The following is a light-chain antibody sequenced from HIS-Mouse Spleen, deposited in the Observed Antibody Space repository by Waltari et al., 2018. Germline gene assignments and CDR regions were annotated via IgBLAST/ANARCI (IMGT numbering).Light chain of an antibody. Sequence: SYELTQPPSVSVSPGQTARITCFGDALPKKYAYWYQQKSGQAPVLVIYEDSKRPSGIPGRFSGSRSGTMATLTISGAQVEDEADYYCYSTDSSGNHRVFGGGTKLTVL. CDR2: EDS. CDR1: ALPKKY. CDR3: YSTDSSGNHRV. J-gene: IGLJ2*01. V-gene: IGLV3-10*01.